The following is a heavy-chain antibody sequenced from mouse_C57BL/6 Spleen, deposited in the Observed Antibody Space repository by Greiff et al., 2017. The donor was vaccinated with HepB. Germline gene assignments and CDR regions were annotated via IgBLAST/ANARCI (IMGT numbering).Heavy chain of an antibody. J-gene: IGHJ4*01. CDR2: ISSGGSYT. CDR3: ARERYLLWYAMDY. D-gene: IGHD2-1*01. Sequence: EVQVVESGGDLVKPGGSLKLSCAASGFTFSSYGMSWVRQTPDKRLEWVATISSGGSYTYYPDSVKGRFTISRDNAKNTLYLQMSSLKSEDTAMYYCARERYLLWYAMDYWGQGTSVTVSS. V-gene: IGHV5-6*01. CDR1: GFTFSSYG.